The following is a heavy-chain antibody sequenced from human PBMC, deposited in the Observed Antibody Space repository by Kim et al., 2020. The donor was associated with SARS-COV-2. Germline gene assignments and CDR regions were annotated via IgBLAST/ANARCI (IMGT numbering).Heavy chain of an antibody. Sequence: ASVKVSCKASGYTFSAYFIHWVRQAPGQGLEWMGWINANSGDTHYAQNFQGRVTMTRDTSINTAYMELSSLKSDDTALYYCVRDGQFTSSAVNLDFWGRGTLVTVSS. J-gene: IGHJ4*02. CDR1: GYTFSAYF. CDR2: INANSGDT. V-gene: IGHV1-2*02. CDR3: VRDGQFTSSAVNLDF. D-gene: IGHD6-6*01.